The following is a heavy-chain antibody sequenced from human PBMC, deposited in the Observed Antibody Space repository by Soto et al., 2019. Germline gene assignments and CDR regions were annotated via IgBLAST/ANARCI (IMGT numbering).Heavy chain of an antibody. CDR3: ARIEDDAFDI. Sequence: QVQLQESGPGLVKPSETLSLTCTVSGGSVSSSSYYWSWIRQPPGKGLEWIGYIYYSGSTNYNPSLKSRGTISVDTSKHQSSLKLSSVTAADTAVYDCARIEDDAFDIWGQGTMVTVSS. CDR1: GGSVSSSSYY. V-gene: IGHV4-61*01. CDR2: IYYSGST. J-gene: IGHJ3*02.